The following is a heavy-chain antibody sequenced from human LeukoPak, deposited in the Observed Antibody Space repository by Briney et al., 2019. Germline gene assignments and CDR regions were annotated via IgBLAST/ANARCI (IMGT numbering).Heavy chain of an antibody. J-gene: IGHJ6*03. CDR2: IYYSGST. V-gene: IGHV4-59*01. Sequence: SETLSLTCTVSGGSISSYYWNWIRQPPGKGLEWIGYIYYSGSTNYNPSLKSRVTISVDTSKNQFSLKLSSVTAADTAVYYCARGTSTYYDFWSGSRTYYMDVWGKGTTVTVSS. D-gene: IGHD3-3*01. CDR3: ARGTSTYYDFWSGSRTYYMDV. CDR1: GGSISSYY.